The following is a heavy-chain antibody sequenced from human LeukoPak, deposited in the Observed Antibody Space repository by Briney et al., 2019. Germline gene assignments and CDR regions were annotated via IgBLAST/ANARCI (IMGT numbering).Heavy chain of an antibody. Sequence: PGGSLRLSCAASGFTFSSYSMNWVRQAPGKGLEWVSSITSSGRYIYYADSVKGRFTISRDNSKNTLYLQMNSLRAEDTAVYYCAKGEIVVVPAAMDYWGQGTLVTVSS. CDR3: AKGEIVVVPAAMDY. CDR2: ITSSGRYI. D-gene: IGHD2-2*01. V-gene: IGHV3-21*04. CDR1: GFTFSSYS. J-gene: IGHJ4*02.